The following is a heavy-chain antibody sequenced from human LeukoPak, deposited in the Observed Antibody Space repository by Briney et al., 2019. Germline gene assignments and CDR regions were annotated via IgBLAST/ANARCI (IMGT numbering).Heavy chain of an antibody. CDR1: GYTFTSYG. CDR3: ARANYYDSSGYYRNYYYYYMDV. J-gene: IGHJ6*03. CDR2: ISAYNGNT. Sequence: GASVKVSCKASGYTFTSYGISWVRQAPGQGLEWMGWISAYNGNTNYAQKLQGRVTMTTDTSTSTAYMELRSLRSDDTAVYYCARANYYDSSGYYRNYYYYYMDVWGKGTTVTISS. V-gene: IGHV1-18*01. D-gene: IGHD3-22*01.